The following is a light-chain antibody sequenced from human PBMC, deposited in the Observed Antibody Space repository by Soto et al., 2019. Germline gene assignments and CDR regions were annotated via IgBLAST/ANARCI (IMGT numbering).Light chain of an antibody. CDR3: QQLNSYPLT. V-gene: IGKV1-9*01. CDR2: AAS. Sequence: DIRLTQSPSFLSASVGDRVTITCRASQGLSSDLAWYQQKPAKAPKLLLYAASTLQRGVPSRFSGSGAGTEFPLTISSLQPEYYATYHCQQLNSYPLTFGGGTKVEIK. J-gene: IGKJ4*01. CDR1: QGLSSD.